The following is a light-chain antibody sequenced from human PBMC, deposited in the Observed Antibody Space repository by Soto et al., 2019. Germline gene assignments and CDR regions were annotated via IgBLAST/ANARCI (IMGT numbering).Light chain of an antibody. J-gene: IGKJ1*01. V-gene: IGKV1-5*03. Sequence: DIQMTQSPSTLSASVGDRVTITCRASQSFSSWLAWYQQKPGKAPNLLIYKASNLESGVPSRFSGSGSGTEFTLTISGLQPDDFAAYYCQQYRSYPWTFGQGTKVEIK. CDR3: QQYRSYPWT. CDR1: QSFSSW. CDR2: KAS.